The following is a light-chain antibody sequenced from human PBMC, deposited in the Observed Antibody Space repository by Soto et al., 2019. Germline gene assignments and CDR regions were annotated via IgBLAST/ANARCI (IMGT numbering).Light chain of an antibody. Sequence: DIQMTQSPSARSASEGDRVTITCRASQSISIWLAWFQQKPGGAPKLLIYDASSLESGVPSRFSGSGSGTEFTLTISSLQPDDFATYYCQHYSNFPLTFGGGTKVDI. CDR2: DAS. V-gene: IGKV1-5*01. CDR1: QSISIW. CDR3: QHYSNFPLT. J-gene: IGKJ4*01.